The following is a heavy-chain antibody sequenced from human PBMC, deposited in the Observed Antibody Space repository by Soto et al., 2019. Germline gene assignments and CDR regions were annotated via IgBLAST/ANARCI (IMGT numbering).Heavy chain of an antibody. V-gene: IGHV3-11*05. CDR1: GFTFSDYY. J-gene: IGHJ5*02. Sequence: QVQLVESGGGLVKPGGSLRLSCAASGFTFSDYYMSWIRQAPGKGLEWVSYISSSSSYTNYADSVKGRFTISRDNAMNSLYLQMNSLRAEDTAVYYCAIRNYGDYSGAWFDPWGQGTLVTVSS. CDR2: ISSSSSYT. D-gene: IGHD4-17*01. CDR3: AIRNYGDYSGAWFDP.